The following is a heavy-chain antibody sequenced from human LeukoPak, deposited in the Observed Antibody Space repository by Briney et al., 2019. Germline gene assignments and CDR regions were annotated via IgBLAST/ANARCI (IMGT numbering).Heavy chain of an antibody. V-gene: IGHV4-39*07. J-gene: IGHJ4*02. CDR2: IYYSGST. D-gene: IGHD5-18*01. CDR3: ARDYQGGYGDKTVDY. Sequence: SETLSLTCTVSGGSISRSSYYWGWIRQPPGKGLEWIGSIYYSGSTYYNPSLKSRVTISVDTSKNQFSLKLSSVTAADTAVYYCARDYQGGYGDKTVDYWGQGTLVTVSS. CDR1: GGSISRSSYY.